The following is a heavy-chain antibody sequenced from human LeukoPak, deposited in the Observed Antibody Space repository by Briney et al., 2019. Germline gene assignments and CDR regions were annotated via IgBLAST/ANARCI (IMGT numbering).Heavy chain of an antibody. J-gene: IGHJ4*02. V-gene: IGHV3-23*01. CDR2: ISGNGYNT. CDR1: GFTLGNYA. D-gene: IGHD3-10*01. Sequence: GGSLRVSCAASGFTLGNYAMSWVRQAPGKGLEWVSAISGNGYNTYYADSVKGRFTISSESSRNTLYPQMHSLRAEDTAVYYCAKGVRLWFAFYFDYWGQGTLVTVSS. CDR3: AKGVRLWFAFYFDY.